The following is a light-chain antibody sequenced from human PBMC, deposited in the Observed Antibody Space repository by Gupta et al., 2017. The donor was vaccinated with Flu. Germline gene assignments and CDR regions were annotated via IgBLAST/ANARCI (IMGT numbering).Light chain of an antibody. CDR3: SPYTSTNTWV. J-gene: IGLJ3*02. CDR2: EVS. CDR1: SSDIATYNY. Sequence: QSALTQPASISGSPGQSITISCTGTSSDIATYNYVSWYQHHPVKAPKLLSYEVSKRPSGVSTRFSGSKSGNTASLTISGLQAEDEADYYCSPYTSTNTWVFGGGTKLTVI. V-gene: IGLV2-14*01.